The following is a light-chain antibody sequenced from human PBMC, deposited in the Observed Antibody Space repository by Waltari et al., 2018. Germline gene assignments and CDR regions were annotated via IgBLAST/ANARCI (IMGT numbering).Light chain of an antibody. CDR1: SSDVGFYNY. J-gene: IGLJ3*02. V-gene: IGLV2-14*03. CDR3: NSYTRSNSWV. Sequence: QSALTQPASVSGSPGQSITLSCTGTSSDVGFYNYVPWYQQHPGQAPKLLIYDVSERPPGVSILFYGSKSVNTASLTISWLQADNEADYHCNSYTRSNSWVFGGGTKLTVL. CDR2: DVS.